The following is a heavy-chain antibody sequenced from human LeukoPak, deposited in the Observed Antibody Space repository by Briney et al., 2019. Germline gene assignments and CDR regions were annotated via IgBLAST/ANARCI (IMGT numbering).Heavy chain of an antibody. V-gene: IGHV3-74*01. CDR3: ARGPVVVVITGAFDI. J-gene: IGHJ3*02. CDR1: GFTFDSYA. CDR2: INNDGSST. D-gene: IGHD3-22*01. Sequence: GGSLRLSCVASGFTFDSYAMNWVRQAPGKGLVWVSRINNDGSSTNYADSVKGRFTISRDNAKNSLYPQMNSLRDEDTAVYYCARGPVVVVITGAFDIWGQGTMVTVSS.